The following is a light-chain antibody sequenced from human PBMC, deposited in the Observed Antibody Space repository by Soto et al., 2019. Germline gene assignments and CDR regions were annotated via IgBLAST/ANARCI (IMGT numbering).Light chain of an antibody. CDR3: MQGTHWPWT. CDR2: MIS. J-gene: IGKJ1*01. V-gene: IGKV2-30*01. Sequence: DVVMTQSPLSLPVTLGQSASISCKSTQGLVYSDGNIYLNWFHQRPGQSPRRLIYMISKRDSGVXEXXSGRGSGTDFTLTISRVEAEDVGVYYCMQGTHWPWTFGQGTKVEMK. CDR1: QGLVYSDGNIY.